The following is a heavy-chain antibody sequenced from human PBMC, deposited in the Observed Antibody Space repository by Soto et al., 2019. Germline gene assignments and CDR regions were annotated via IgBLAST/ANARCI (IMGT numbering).Heavy chain of an antibody. V-gene: IGHV4-39*01. CDR1: GGSISSSSYY. CDR2: IYYSGST. Sequence: SETLSLTCTVSGGSISSSSYYWGWIRQPPGKGLEWIGSIYYSGSTYYNPSLKSRVTISVDTSKNQFSLKLSSVTAADTAVYYCARSRIDSGYDFNHDYWGQGTLVTVSS. CDR3: ARSRIDSGYDFNHDY. D-gene: IGHD5-12*01. J-gene: IGHJ4*02.